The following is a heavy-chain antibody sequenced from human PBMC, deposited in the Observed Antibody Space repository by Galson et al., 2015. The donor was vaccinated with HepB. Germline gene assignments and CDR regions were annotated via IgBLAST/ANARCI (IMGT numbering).Heavy chain of an antibody. Sequence: SLRLSCAASGFNVSSNYINWVRQAPGKGLEWVSVIYSDGSTYYADSVTGRFIISRDTSKNTLYLQMNSLRAEDTAVYYCARGLLRVYYFYYAMDVWGQGTTVTVSS. V-gene: IGHV3-66*01. CDR2: IYSDGST. CDR1: GFNVSSNY. J-gene: IGHJ6*02. D-gene: IGHD5/OR15-5a*01. CDR3: ARGLLRVYYFYYAMDV.